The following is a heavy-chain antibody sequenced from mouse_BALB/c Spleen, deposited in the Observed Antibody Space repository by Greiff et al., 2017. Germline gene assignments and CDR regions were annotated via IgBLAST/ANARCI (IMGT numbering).Heavy chain of an antibody. CDR2: ILPGSGGT. J-gene: IGHJ1*01. V-gene: IGHV1-9*01. CDR1: GYTFSSYW. Sequence: QVQLQQSGAELMKPGASVKISCKATGYTFSSYWIEWVKQRPGQGLEWIGEILPGSGGTNYNEKFKGKATFTADTSSNTAYMQLSSLTSEDSAVYYCARKGKNYGIPGYLDVWGEGTTVTVSS. CDR3: ARKGKNYGIPGYLDV. D-gene: IGHD1-1*02.